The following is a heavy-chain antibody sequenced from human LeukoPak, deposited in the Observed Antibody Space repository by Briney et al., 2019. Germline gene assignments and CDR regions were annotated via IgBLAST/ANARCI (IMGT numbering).Heavy chain of an antibody. CDR3: ARGLPYFQTRTRY. V-gene: IGHV3-21*01. J-gene: IGHJ4*02. Sequence: PGGSLRLSCAASGFTFSSYSINWVRQAPGKGLEWVSSISSSSSYIYYADSVKGRFTISRDNAKNSLYLQMNSLRAEDTAVYYCARGLPYFQTRTRYWGQGTLVTVSS. D-gene: IGHD1-14*01. CDR2: ISSSSSYI. CDR1: GFTFSSYS.